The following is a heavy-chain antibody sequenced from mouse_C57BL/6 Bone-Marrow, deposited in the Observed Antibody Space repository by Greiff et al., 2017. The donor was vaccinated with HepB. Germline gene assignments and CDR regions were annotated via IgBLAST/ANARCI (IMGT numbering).Heavy chain of an antibody. CDR1: GYTFTDYE. D-gene: IGHD4-1*01. CDR2: IDPETGGT. V-gene: IGHV1-15*01. J-gene: IGHJ2*01. Sequence: QVHVKQSGAELVRPGASVTLSCKASGYTFTDYEMHWVKQTPVHGLEWIGAIDPETGGTAYNQKFKGKAILTADKSSSTAYMELRSLTSEDSAVYYCTRWPLGRLDYWGQGTTLTVSS. CDR3: TRWPLGRLDY.